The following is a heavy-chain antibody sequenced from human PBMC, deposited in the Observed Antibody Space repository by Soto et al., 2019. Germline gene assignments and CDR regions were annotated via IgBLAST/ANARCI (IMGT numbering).Heavy chain of an antibody. V-gene: IGHV3-30*18. CDR1: GFTFSSYG. D-gene: IGHD3-10*01. Sequence: QVQLVESGGGVVQPGRSLRLSCAASGFTFSSYGMHWVRQAPGKGLEWVAVISYDGSNKYYADSVKGRFTISRDNSKNTLYLQMNSLRAEDTAVYYCAKDRMVRLYYYYYGMDVWGQGTTVTVS. J-gene: IGHJ6*02. CDR2: ISYDGSNK. CDR3: AKDRMVRLYYYYYGMDV.